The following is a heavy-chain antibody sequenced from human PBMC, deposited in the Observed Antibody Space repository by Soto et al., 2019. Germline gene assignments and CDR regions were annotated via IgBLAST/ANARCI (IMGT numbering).Heavy chain of an antibody. V-gene: IGHV3-23*01. CDR2: ISDGGDLT. Sequence: PGGSLRLSCAASGFAFSGHPMNWVRQAPERGLEWVSGISDGGDLTYNADSVKGRFTISRDNSKNILFLQMNSLRAEDTALYYCARRAFGSSRSFDLWGQGTMVTVSS. CDR1: GFAFSGHP. D-gene: IGHD6-6*01. CDR3: ARRAFGSSRSFDL. J-gene: IGHJ3*01.